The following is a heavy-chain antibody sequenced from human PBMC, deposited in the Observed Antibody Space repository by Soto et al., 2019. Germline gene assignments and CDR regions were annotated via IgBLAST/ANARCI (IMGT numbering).Heavy chain of an antibody. J-gene: IGHJ6*02. CDR3: AREGGGASYYDFWSGYYTGYYYYYGMDV. V-gene: IGHV3-74*01. CDR2: INSDGSST. CDR1: GFTFSSYW. D-gene: IGHD3-3*01. Sequence: GGSLRLSCAASGFTFSSYWMHWVRQAPGKGLVWVSRINSDGSSTSYADSVKGRFTISRDNAKNTLYLQMNSLRAEDTAVYYCAREGGGASYYDFWSGYYTGYYYYYGMDVWGQGTTVTV.